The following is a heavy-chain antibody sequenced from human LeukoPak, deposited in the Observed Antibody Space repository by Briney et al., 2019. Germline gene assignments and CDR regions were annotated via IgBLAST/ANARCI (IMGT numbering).Heavy chain of an antibody. D-gene: IGHD3-10*01. Sequence: GGSLRLSCAASGFTFSSYAMSWVRQAPGKGLEWVANIKDDGSETNYVDSVKGRFTISRDRAENLVYLQMNSLSVEDTAVYFCARDESSWGQGTLVTVSS. J-gene: IGHJ4*02. CDR1: GFTFSSYA. CDR3: ARDESS. V-gene: IGHV3-7*03. CDR2: IKDDGSET.